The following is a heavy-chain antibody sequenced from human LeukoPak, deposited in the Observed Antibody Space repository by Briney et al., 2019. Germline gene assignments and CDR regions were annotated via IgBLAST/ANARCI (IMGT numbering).Heavy chain of an antibody. CDR1: GYTFTGYY. CDR3: ARQKQGSWFDP. Sequence: ASVKVSCKASGYTFTGYYLHWVRQAPGQGLEWMGWINPNSGGTNNAHKFPGRVTMTSATSISKAYLELSRLSSDDTAVYYCARQKQGSWFDPWGQGTLVTVSS. CDR2: INPNSGGT. J-gene: IGHJ5*02. V-gene: IGHV1-2*02.